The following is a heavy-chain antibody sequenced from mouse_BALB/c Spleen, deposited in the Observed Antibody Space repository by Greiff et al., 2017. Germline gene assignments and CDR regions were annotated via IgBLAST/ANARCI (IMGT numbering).Heavy chain of an antibody. D-gene: IGHD3-2*01. J-gene: IGHJ3*01. CDR1: GYTFTSYW. CDR2: INPSTGYT. V-gene: IGHV1-7*01. Sequence: VQLQQSGAELAKPGASVKMSCKASGYTFTSYWMHWVKHRPGQGLEWIGYINPSTGYTEYNQKFKDKATLTADKSSSTAYMQLSSLTSEDSAVYYCARWDSSGYVWFAYWGQGTLVTVSA. CDR3: ARWDSSGYVWFAY.